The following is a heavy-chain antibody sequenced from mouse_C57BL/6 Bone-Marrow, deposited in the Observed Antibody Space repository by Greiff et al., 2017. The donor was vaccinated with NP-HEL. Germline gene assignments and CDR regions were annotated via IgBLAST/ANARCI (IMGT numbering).Heavy chain of an antibody. CDR3: ARRSNFDYAMDY. CDR2: FHPYNDDT. CDR1: GYTFTTYP. Sequence: VQGVESGAELVKPGASVKLSCKASGYTFTTYPIEWMKQSHGKCLEWIGNFHPYNDDTKYNEKFKGKATLTVEKSSSTVYLDLSRLTSDDSAVYYCARRSNFDYAMDYCDQGTSVTVSS. D-gene: IGHD1-1*01. V-gene: IGHV1-47*01. J-gene: IGHJ4*01.